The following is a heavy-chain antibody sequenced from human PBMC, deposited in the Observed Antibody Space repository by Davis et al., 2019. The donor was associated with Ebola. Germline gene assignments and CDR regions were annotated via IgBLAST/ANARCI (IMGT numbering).Heavy chain of an antibody. CDR3: ARAIAARFDYYYYGMEV. J-gene: IGHJ6*02. Sequence: KVSCKGSGYSFTSYWIGWVRQMPRKGLEWMGIIYPGDSDTRYSPSFKGQFTIPADKSISTAYLQWSSLQATETAMYYCARAIAARFDYYYYGMEVWGQGTTVTVSS. D-gene: IGHD6-6*01. V-gene: IGHV5-51*01. CDR1: GYSFTSYW. CDR2: IYPGDSDT.